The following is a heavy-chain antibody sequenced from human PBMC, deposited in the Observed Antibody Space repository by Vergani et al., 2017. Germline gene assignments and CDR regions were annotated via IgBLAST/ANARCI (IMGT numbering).Heavy chain of an antibody. J-gene: IGHJ5*01. Sequence: EVQLVESGGGLIHPGGSLRLSCEGSGFSFSGYWMPWVRQSPEKGLVWVSRIKSDGSITNYADSVKGRFTISRDNAKNTLYLEMNRLIGDDTAIYYCVRARCSGPCFMSNWFDSWGQGTLVTGSS. D-gene: IGHD5-12*01. CDR1: GFSFSGYW. CDR3: VRARCSGPCFMSNWFDS. V-gene: IGHV3-74*01. CDR2: IKSDGSIT.